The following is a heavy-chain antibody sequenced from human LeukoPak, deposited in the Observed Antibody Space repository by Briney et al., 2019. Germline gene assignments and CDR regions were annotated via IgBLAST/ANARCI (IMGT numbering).Heavy chain of an antibody. Sequence: GGSLRLSCAASGFTVSSNYMSWVRQAPGKGLEWVSVIYSGGSTYYADSVKGRFTISRDNSKNTLYLQMNSLRAEDTAVYYCARDHKQQLVPYYFDYWGQGTLVTVSS. CDR2: IYSGGST. CDR3: ARDHKQQLVPYYFDY. CDR1: GFTVSSNY. J-gene: IGHJ4*02. D-gene: IGHD6-13*01. V-gene: IGHV3-66*01.